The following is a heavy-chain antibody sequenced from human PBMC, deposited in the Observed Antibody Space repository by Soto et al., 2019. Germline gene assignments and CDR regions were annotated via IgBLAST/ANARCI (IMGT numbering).Heavy chain of an antibody. CDR2: LYNDGST. V-gene: IGHV4-39*01. CDR3: AKVVVAATRHTDFDS. D-gene: IGHD2-15*01. J-gene: IGHJ4*02. CDR1: GVSIKSNNYY. Sequence: LVTLYLTCTVSGVSIKSNNYYLSWIRQPPGKGLAWIASLYNDGSTYYSPSLKSRVTISADTSKNQFSLKLKSVTAADTAVYYCAKVVVAATRHTDFDSWGQGTLVTVSS.